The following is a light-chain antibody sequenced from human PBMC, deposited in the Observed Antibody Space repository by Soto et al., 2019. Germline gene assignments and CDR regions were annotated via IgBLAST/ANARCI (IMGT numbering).Light chain of an antibody. J-gene: IGKJ4*01. V-gene: IGKV1-39*01. CDR2: SAS. CDR1: QTVRRF. Sequence: IQMTQSPSSLSASVGDRVTITCRASQTVRRFLNWYQQKPGKAPNLLIYSASSLQSGVPSRFSGSGSGTDFTLTISSLQPEDSATYYCQQSYSTPRTFGGGTKVEIK. CDR3: QQSYSTPRT.